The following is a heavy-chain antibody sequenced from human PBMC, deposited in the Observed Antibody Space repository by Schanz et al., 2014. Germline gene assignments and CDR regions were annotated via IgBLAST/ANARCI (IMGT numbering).Heavy chain of an antibody. J-gene: IGHJ3*02. Sequence: EVHLLESGGGLVQPGGSLRLSCAASGFTFSSYAMSWVRQAPGKGLEWVSAISGSGGNTYYADSMKGRFTISRDNSKNTVYIQMNSLRAEDTAVYYCARDGYSVVVISPTESFDIWGRGTMVTVSP. D-gene: IGHD2-21*01. V-gene: IGHV3-23*01. CDR1: GFTFSSYA. CDR2: ISGSGGNT. CDR3: ARDGYSVVVISPTESFDI.